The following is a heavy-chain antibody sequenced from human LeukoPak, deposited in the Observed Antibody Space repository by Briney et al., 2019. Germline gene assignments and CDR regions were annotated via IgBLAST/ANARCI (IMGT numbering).Heavy chain of an antibody. Sequence: PGRSLRLSCAASGFTFSNYGIHWVRQAPGKGLQWVAVISYDGSNKYYADSVKGRFTISRDNSKNTLYLQMNSLRADDTAVYYCTKVASTGFIAYYFDYWGQGTLVTVSS. CDR3: TKVASTGFIAYYFDY. D-gene: IGHD3-16*02. V-gene: IGHV3-30*18. CDR2: ISYDGSNK. CDR1: GFTFSNYG. J-gene: IGHJ4*02.